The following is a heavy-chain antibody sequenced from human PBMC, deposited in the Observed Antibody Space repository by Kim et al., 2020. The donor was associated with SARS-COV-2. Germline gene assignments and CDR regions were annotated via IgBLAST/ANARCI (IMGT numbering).Heavy chain of an antibody. D-gene: IGHD2-8*01. V-gene: IGHV4-4*02. Sequence: SETLSLTCAVSGGSISSSNWWSWVRQPPGKGLEWIGEIYHSGSTNYNPSLKSRVTISVDKSKNQFSLKLSSVTAADTAVYYCARGSYAIHGLTYYYYGMDVWGQGTTVTVSS. CDR2: IYHSGST. CDR1: GGSISSSNW. J-gene: IGHJ6*02. CDR3: ARGSYAIHGLTYYYYGMDV.